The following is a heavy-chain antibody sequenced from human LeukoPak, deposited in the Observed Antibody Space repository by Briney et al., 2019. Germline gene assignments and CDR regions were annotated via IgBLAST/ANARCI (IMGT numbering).Heavy chain of an antibody. J-gene: IGHJ5*02. V-gene: IGHV1-69*08. Sequence: ASVKVSCKASGGSFSDYSISWVRQAPGQGLEWMGRVIAILDTAHYAQKFQGRFTITADKSTTTVYMELSSLRSDDTAVYYCVRSGYDYDWFDPWGQGTLVTVSS. CDR1: GGSFSDYS. D-gene: IGHD5-12*01. CDR2: VIAILDTA. CDR3: VRSGYDYDWFDP.